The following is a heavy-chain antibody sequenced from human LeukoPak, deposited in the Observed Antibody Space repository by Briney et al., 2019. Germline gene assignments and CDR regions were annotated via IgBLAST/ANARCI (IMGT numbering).Heavy chain of an antibody. Sequence: GASVKVSCKASGDTFTSYDINWVRQATGQGLEWMGWMNPNSGNTGYAQEFQGRVTITRNTSISTAYMELSSLRSGDTAVYYCARIKDYYYMDVWGKGTTVTVSS. CDR3: ARIKDYYYMDV. CDR2: MNPNSGNT. V-gene: IGHV1-8*03. J-gene: IGHJ6*03. CDR1: GDTFTSYD.